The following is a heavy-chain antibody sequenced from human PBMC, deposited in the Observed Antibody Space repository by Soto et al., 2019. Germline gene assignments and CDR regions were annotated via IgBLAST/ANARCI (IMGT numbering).Heavy chain of an antibody. V-gene: IGHV4-59*01. J-gene: IGHJ3*02. CDR2: IYYSGST. CDR1: GGSISTYY. CDR3: VRGRAQLRRGAFDM. Sequence: QVQLQESGPGLVKPSETLSLNCTVSGGSISTYYWSWIRQPPGKGLEWIGYIYYSGSTNYNPSRKSRVTISVDSSKNQFSRRLTSVTAADTASYYCVRGRAQLRRGAFDMWGQGTMVTVSS. D-gene: IGHD2-2*01.